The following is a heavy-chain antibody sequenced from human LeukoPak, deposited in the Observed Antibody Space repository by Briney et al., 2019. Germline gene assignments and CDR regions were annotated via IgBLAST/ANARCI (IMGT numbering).Heavy chain of an antibody. CDR1: GFTFSSYA. CDR3: GRVGGRSKAAKGDAFDI. V-gene: IGHV3-21*01. J-gene: IGHJ3*02. Sequence: GGSLRLSCAASGFTFSSYAMNWVRQAPGKGLEWVSSISSGSTYMYYADSVKGRFTISRDNAQNSMYLQMNSLRAEDTAVYYCGRVGGRSKAAKGDAFDIWGQGTMVTVSS. D-gene: IGHD6-6*01. CDR2: ISSGSTYM.